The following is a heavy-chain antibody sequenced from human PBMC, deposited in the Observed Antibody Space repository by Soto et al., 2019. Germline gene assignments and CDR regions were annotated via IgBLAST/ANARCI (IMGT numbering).Heavy chain of an antibody. J-gene: IGHJ4*02. Sequence: ASVKVSCKASGYTFSIYAMHWVRQAPGQRLEWMGWINAGYGNTKSSQKFQDRVTISRGTSASTAYMELTSLRSEDTAVYYCARDTGDGTFDFWGQGTLVTVSS. CDR2: INAGYGNT. CDR3: ARDTGDGTFDF. V-gene: IGHV1-3*01. CDR1: GYTFSIYA. D-gene: IGHD7-27*01.